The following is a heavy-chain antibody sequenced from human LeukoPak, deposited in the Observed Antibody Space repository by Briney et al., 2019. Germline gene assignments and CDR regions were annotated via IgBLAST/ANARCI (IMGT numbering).Heavy chain of an antibody. CDR1: GGSITSYY. J-gene: IGHJ4*02. Sequence: SETLSLTCSVSGGSITSYYWSWIRQSAGKGLEWIGRIRTSGFTNYNPSLKSRVTMSVDTSNNQFSLKLTSVTAADTAVYYCARAYSDIWSGYYFDSWGQGILVTASS. CDR3: ARAYSDIWSGYYFDS. CDR2: IRTSGFT. D-gene: IGHD3-3*01. V-gene: IGHV4-4*07.